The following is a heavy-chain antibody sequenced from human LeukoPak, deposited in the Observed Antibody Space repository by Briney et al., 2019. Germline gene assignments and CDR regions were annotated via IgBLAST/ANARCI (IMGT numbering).Heavy chain of an antibody. CDR3: AREGPFSGYDFDC. V-gene: IGHV3-74*03. Sequence: GGSLRLSCAASGFTFSSYWLPWVRQAPGKGLVWVSRINSDGSSITYADSVRGRFTISRDNAKNTLYLQMNSLRVEDTAVYYCAREGPFSGYDFDCWGQGTLVTVSS. J-gene: IGHJ4*02. CDR2: INSDGSSI. D-gene: IGHD5-12*01. CDR1: GFTFSSYW.